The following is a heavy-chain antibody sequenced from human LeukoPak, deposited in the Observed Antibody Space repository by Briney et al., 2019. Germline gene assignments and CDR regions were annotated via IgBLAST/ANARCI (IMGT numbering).Heavy chain of an antibody. D-gene: IGHD1-26*01. Sequence: SETLSLTCAVSGYSISSGYYWGWIRQPPGKGQEWIGSIYHSGSTYYNPSLKSRVTISVDTSKKQFSLKLSSVTAADTAVYYCARASYSGSYTWGYWGQGTLVTVSS. V-gene: IGHV4-38-2*01. J-gene: IGHJ4*02. CDR1: GYSISSGYY. CDR3: ARASYSGSYTWGY. CDR2: IYHSGST.